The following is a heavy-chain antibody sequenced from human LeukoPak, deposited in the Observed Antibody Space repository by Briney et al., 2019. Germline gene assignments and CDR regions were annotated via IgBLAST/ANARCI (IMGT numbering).Heavy chain of an antibody. J-gene: IGHJ6*03. D-gene: IGHD3-9*01. CDR2: VNPNSGNT. Sequence: GASVKVSCKASGYTFISYDINWVRQATGQGLEWMGWVNPNSGNTGYAQKFQGRVTMTRNTSISTAYMELSSLRSEDTAVYYCARGQEGRYFDWLLYPYYYYYMDVWGKGTTVTISS. CDR1: GYTFISYD. V-gene: IGHV1-8*01. CDR3: ARGQEGRYFDWLLYPYYYYYMDV.